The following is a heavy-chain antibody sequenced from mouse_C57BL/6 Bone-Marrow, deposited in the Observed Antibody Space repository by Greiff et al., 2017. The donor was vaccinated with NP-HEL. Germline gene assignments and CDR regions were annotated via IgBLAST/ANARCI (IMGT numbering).Heavy chain of an antibody. D-gene: IGHD3-2*02. CDR1: GYTFTSYG. V-gene: IGHV1-81*01. Sequence: QVQLQQSGAELARPGDSVKLSCKASGYTFTSYGISWVKQRTGQGLEWIGEIYPRSGNTYYNEKFKGKATLTADKSSSTAYMELRSLTSEDSAVYFCARRQLRLLAWFADWGQGTLVTVAA. J-gene: IGHJ3*01. CDR2: IYPRSGNT. CDR3: ARRQLRLLAWFAD.